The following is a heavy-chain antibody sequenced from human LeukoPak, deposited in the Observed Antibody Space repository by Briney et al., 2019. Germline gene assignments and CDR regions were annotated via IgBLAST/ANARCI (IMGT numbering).Heavy chain of an antibody. Sequence: ASVEVSCKVSGYTLTELSMHWVRQAPGKGLEWMGGFDPEDGETIYAQKFQGRVTMTEDTSTDTAYMELSSLRSEDTAVYYCATKGPDFWSGYPGVFDYWGQGTLVTVSS. CDR3: ATKGPDFWSGYPGVFDY. CDR2: FDPEDGET. J-gene: IGHJ4*02. CDR1: GYTLTELS. D-gene: IGHD3-3*01. V-gene: IGHV1-24*01.